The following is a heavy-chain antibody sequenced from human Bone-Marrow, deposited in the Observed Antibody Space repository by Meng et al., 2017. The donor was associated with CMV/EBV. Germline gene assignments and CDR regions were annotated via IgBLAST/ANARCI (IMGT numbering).Heavy chain of an antibody. V-gene: IGHV4-59*01. CDR3: ARENGGADAFDI. J-gene: IGHJ3*02. CDR1: GASIRSYQ. Sequence: SEPLSLTCTVAGASIRSYQWTWIRQPPGKGLEWIGYIFYSWSTYFSPSLKSRVTLSVYASQFQLSLRLTSVTAADTAMYYCARENGGADAFDIWGQGTMVTVSS. CDR2: IFYSWST.